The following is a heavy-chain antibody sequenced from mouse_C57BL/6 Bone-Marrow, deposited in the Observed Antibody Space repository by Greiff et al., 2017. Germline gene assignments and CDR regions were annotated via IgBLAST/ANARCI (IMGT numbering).Heavy chain of an antibody. D-gene: IGHD1-1*01. J-gene: IGHJ3*01. Sequence: QVQLQQSGAELVRPGTSVKMSCKASGYTFTNYWIGWAKQRPGHGLEWIGDIYPGGGYTNYNEKFKGKATLTADKSSSTAYMQFSSLTSEDSAIYDCARRDYGSSYGCAYWGQGTRVTVSA. CDR3: ARRDYGSSYGCAY. CDR1: GYTFTNYW. CDR2: IYPGGGYT. V-gene: IGHV1-63*01.